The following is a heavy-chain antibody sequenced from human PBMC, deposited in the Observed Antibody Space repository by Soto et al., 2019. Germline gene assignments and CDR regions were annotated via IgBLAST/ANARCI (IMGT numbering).Heavy chain of an antibody. CDR1: GFTFSSYG. V-gene: IGHV3-33*01. Sequence: GGSLRLSCAASGFTFSSYGMHWVRQAPGKGLEWVAVIWYDGSNKYYADSVKGRFTISRDNSKNTLYLQMNSLRAEDTAVYYCARDPHISKYCSGGSCYLLSYGMDVWGQGTTVTVSS. J-gene: IGHJ6*02. CDR3: ARDPHISKYCSGGSCYLLSYGMDV. CDR2: IWYDGSNK. D-gene: IGHD2-15*01.